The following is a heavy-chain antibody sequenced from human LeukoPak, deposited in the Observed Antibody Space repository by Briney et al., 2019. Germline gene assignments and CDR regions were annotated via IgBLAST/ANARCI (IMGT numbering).Heavy chain of an antibody. CDR3: PTEIPAAAGLDY. J-gene: IGHJ4*02. Sequence: ASVKVSCNASGYTFTGYYMHWVRQAPGQGLEWMGWINPNSGGTNYAQKFQGRVTMTRDTSISTAYMELSRLRSDDTAVYYCPTEIPAAAGLDYWGQGTLVTVSS. D-gene: IGHD6-13*01. V-gene: IGHV1-2*02. CDR1: GYTFTGYY. CDR2: INPNSGGT.